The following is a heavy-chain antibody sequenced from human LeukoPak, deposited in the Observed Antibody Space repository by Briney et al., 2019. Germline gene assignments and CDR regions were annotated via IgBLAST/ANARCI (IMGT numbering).Heavy chain of an antibody. D-gene: IGHD3-9*01. CDR2: ISFDGSNK. CDR3: ARVGLRYFD. J-gene: IGHJ4*02. V-gene: IGHV3-30*04. Sequence: GRSLRLSCAASGFTFSSYAMHWVRQAPGKGLEGVAVISFDGSNKYYADSVKGRFTISRDNSKNTLYLQMNSLRAEDTAVYYCARVGLRYFDWGQGTLVTVSS. CDR1: GFTFSSYA.